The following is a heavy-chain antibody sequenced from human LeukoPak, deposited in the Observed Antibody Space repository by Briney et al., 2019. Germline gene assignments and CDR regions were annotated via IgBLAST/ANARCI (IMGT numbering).Heavy chain of an antibody. J-gene: IGHJ4*02. D-gene: IGHD3-22*01. CDR3: ARHDSSGYYRSLDY. CDR1: GGSINSSNYY. V-gene: IGHV4-39*01. Sequence: PSETLSLTCTVSGGSINSSNYYWGWIRQPPGKGRVGIGSIYYSGSTYYSPSLRSRVTISVDTSKNQFSLKLTSVTAADTAVYYCARHDSSGYYRSLDYWGQGTLVTVSS. CDR2: IYYSGST.